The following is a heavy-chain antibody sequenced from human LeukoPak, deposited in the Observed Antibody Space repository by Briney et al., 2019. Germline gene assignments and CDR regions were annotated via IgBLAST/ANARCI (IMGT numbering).Heavy chain of an antibody. CDR3: AREVSGSYNDAFDY. Sequence: SETLSLTCTVSGGSISSSSYYWGWIRQPPGKGLEWIGSIYYSGSTYYNPSLKSRVTMSVDTSKNQFSLKLSSVTAADTAVYYCAREVSGSYNDAFDYWGQGTLVTVSS. J-gene: IGHJ4*02. CDR1: GGSISSSSYY. CDR2: IYYSGST. D-gene: IGHD1-26*01. V-gene: IGHV4-39*07.